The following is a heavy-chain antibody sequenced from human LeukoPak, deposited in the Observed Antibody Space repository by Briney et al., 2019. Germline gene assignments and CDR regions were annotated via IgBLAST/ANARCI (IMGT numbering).Heavy chain of an antibody. D-gene: IGHD3-3*01. CDR1: GGSISSYY. CDR3: ARVSGYYFNWFDP. V-gene: IGHV4-59*08. CDR2: IYYSGST. J-gene: IGHJ5*02. Sequence: SETLSLTRTVSGGSISSYYWSWIRQPPGKGLEWIGYIYYSGSTNYNPSLKSRVTISVDTSKNQFSLKLSSVTAADTAVYYCARVSGYYFNWFDPWGQGTLVTVSS.